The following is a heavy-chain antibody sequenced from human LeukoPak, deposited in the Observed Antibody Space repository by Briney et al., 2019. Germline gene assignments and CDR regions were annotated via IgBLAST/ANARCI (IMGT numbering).Heavy chain of an antibody. J-gene: IGHJ4*02. CDR2: VYTGGNT. CDR3: ARISDLLFYFDS. Sequence: GGSLILSCAASGFTVSSKYMSWVRQAPGKGLEWVSLVYTGGNTYYADSVKGRFTLSRDNSKNTVYLQMSSLRAEDMAIYYCARISDLLFYFDSWGQGTLVTVSS. CDR1: GFTVSSKY. V-gene: IGHV3-66*01.